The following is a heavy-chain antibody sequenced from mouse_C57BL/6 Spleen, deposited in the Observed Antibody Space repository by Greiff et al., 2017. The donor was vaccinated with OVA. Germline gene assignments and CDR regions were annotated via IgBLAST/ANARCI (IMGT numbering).Heavy chain of an antibody. D-gene: IGHD1-1*01. CDR1: GYTFTSYG. CDR2: IYPRSGNT. Sequence: QVQLQQSGAELARPGASVKLSCKASGYTFTSYGISWVKQRTGQGLEWIGEIYPRSGNTYYTEKFKGKATLTADQSSSTAYMELRSLTSEDSAVYFCARRTVVAPYYAKDYWGQGTSVTVSS. CDR3: ARRTVVAPYYAKDY. V-gene: IGHV1-81*01. J-gene: IGHJ4*01.